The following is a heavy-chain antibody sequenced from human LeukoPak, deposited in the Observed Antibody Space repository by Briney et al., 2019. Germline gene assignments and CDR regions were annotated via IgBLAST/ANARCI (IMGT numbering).Heavy chain of an antibody. Sequence: PGRSLRLSCAASGFIFSNYGMHWVRQAPGKGLEWVAVIWYDGNNKYYGDSVKGLFTISRDNSKNTLYLQMNSPRAEDTAVYYCARDQFCTTTSCYLLDYWGQGSVVTVSS. D-gene: IGHD2-2*01. CDR1: GFIFSNYG. CDR3: ARDQFCTTTSCYLLDY. J-gene: IGHJ4*02. CDR2: IWYDGNNK. V-gene: IGHV3-33*01.